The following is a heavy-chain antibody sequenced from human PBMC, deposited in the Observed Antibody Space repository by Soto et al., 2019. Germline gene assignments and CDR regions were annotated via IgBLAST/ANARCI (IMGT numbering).Heavy chain of an antibody. V-gene: IGHV3-53*01. D-gene: IGHD6-13*01. CDR1: GFTVSSNY. Sequence: HPGGSLRLSCAASGFTVSSNYMSWVRQAPGKGLEWVSVIYSGGSTYYADSVKGRFTISRDNSKNTLYLQMNSLRAEDTAVYYCAREFAVGASHSTYGMDVWGQGTTVTVSS. J-gene: IGHJ6*02. CDR2: IYSGGST. CDR3: AREFAVGASHSTYGMDV.